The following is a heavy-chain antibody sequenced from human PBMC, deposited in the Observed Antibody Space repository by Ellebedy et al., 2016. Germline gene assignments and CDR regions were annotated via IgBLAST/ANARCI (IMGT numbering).Heavy chain of an antibody. Sequence: ASVKVSCKASGYTFTSYAMHWVRQAPGQRLEWMGWINAGNGNTKYSQKFQGRVTITRDTSASTAYMELSSLRSEDTAVYYCARGTMVRGVMVYFDYWGQGTLVTVSS. CDR3: ARGTMVRGVMVYFDY. D-gene: IGHD3-10*01. CDR1: GYTFTSYA. J-gene: IGHJ4*02. V-gene: IGHV1-3*01. CDR2: INAGNGNT.